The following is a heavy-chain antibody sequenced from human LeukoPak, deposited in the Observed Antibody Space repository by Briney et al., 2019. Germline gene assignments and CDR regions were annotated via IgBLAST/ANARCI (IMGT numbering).Heavy chain of an antibody. D-gene: IGHD4-17*01. CDR1: GFSFSYAW. Sequence: GSLILSCAASGFSFSYAWMNWVRQAPGKGLEWVGRIKSKTDGATTDYAAPVKGRFTISRDDSQDTLFLQMNSLKTEDTAVYYCTTVLTTGGYWGQGTLVTVSS. CDR2: IKSKTDGATT. CDR3: TTVLTTGGY. V-gene: IGHV3-15*01. J-gene: IGHJ4*02.